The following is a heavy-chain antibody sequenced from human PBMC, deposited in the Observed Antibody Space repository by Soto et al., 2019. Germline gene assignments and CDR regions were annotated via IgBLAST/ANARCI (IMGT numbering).Heavy chain of an antibody. CDR3: AHGSGWLSDY. CDR2: IYWDDDN. D-gene: IGHD6-19*01. J-gene: IGHJ4*02. V-gene: IGHV2-5*02. Sequence: QITLKESGPTLVKPTQTLTLTCTFSGFSLSSPAVGVNWIRQPPGKALEWLALIYWDDDNQYSPSLKNRLTITKDTSKNPVVLTMTNMDPVDTATYYCAHGSGWLSDYWGQGTLVTVSS. CDR1: GFSLSSPAVG.